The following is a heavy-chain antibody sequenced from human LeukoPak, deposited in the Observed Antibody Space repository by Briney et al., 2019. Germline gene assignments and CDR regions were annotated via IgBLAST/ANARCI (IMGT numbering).Heavy chain of an antibody. CDR1: GGSISSYY. D-gene: IGHD6-13*01. CDR2: IYYSGTT. V-gene: IGHV4-59*01. J-gene: IGHJ4*02. CDR3: ARGVYIAAAQYGY. Sequence: PSETLSLTCTVSGGSISSYYWSWIRQPPGKGLEWIGYIYYSGTTSYNPSLKSRVTISVDTSKNQFSLKLSSVTAADTAVYYCARGVYIAAAQYGYWGQGTLVTVSS.